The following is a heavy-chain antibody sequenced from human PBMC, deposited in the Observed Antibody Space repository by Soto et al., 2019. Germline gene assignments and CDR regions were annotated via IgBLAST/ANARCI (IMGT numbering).Heavy chain of an antibody. J-gene: IGHJ4*02. V-gene: IGHV4-30-2*01. D-gene: IGHD4-17*01. CDR3: ARGGDYEAIAY. Sequence: QLQLQESGSGLVKPSQTLSLTCAVSGDSISSGSYSWTWIRQPPGKGLEWIGYVYRSGTTYFNPSLKSRVPISVDTSKNQFSLTLSSVTAADTAIYYCARGGDYEAIAYWGQGTLVTVSS. CDR2: VYRSGTT. CDR1: GDSISSGSYS.